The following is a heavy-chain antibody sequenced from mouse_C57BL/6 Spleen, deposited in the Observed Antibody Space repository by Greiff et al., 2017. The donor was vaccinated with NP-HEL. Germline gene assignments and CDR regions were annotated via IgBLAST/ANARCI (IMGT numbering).Heavy chain of an antibody. Sequence: EVKLMESGGGLVKPGGSLKLSCAASGFTFSDYGMHWVRQAPEKGLEWVAYLSSGSSTIYYADTVKGRFPISRDNAKNTLFLQMTSLRSEDTAMYYCARGGGPYFDYWGQGTTLTVSS. CDR2: LSSGSSTI. CDR3: ARGGGPYFDY. J-gene: IGHJ2*01. CDR1: GFTFSDYG. D-gene: IGHD1-1*02. V-gene: IGHV5-17*01.